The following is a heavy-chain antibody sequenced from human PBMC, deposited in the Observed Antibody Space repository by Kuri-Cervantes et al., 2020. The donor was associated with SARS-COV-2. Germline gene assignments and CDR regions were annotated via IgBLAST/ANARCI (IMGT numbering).Heavy chain of an antibody. D-gene: IGHD3-9*01. Sequence: GESLKISCAASGFTFSSHSMNWVRQAPGKGLEWVSYISSSSTIYYADSVKGRFTISRDNAKNSLYLQMNSLRAEDTAVYYCATEAHILTGYYYYYGMDVWGQGTTVTVSS. J-gene: IGHJ6*02. CDR1: GFTFSSHS. V-gene: IGHV3-48*01. CDR3: ATEAHILTGYYYYYGMDV. CDR2: ISSSSTI.